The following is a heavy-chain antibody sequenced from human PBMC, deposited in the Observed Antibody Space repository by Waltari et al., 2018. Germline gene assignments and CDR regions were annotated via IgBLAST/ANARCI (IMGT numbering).Heavy chain of an antibody. V-gene: IGHV3-74*01. Sequence: EVKLVESGGGLVQPGGSLRLSCAASGFSISGYWMHWVRQAPGKGLVLVSRIYSCGRSTSYADSVRCLFTIFRDNAKNTVYLQMNSLRADDTAVYFCARDGLGSSHDYWGQGTLVTVSS. J-gene: IGHJ4*02. CDR2: IYSCGRST. CDR3: ARDGLGSSHDY. D-gene: IGHD6-6*01. CDR1: GFSISGYW.